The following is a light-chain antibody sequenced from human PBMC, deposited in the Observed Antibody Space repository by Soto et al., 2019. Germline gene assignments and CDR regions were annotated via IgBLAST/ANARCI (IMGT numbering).Light chain of an antibody. V-gene: IGKV1-33*01. CDR3: QQYDNLPVT. Sequence: IRMTQSPSSLSASTGDTVTITCRASQDIGSVLAWYQQKPGKAPKLLIYDASNLETGVPSRFSGSGSGTDFTFTISSLQPEDIATYYCQQYDNLPVTFGQGTKLEIK. CDR1: QDIGSV. CDR2: DAS. J-gene: IGKJ2*01.